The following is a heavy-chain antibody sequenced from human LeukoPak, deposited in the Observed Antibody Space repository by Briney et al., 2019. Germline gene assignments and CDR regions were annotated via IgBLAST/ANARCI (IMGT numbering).Heavy chain of an antibody. D-gene: IGHD6-6*01. CDR3: AREPVSSSSPPLDY. J-gene: IGHJ4*02. Sequence: PSQTLSLTRPVSGWFISSGSFYWSWIPEPAGEGLGWIWGIYTSGSTNYNPSLKSRVTISVDTSKNQFSLKLSSVTAADTAVYYCAREPVSSSSPPLDYWGQGTLVTVSS. V-gene: IGHV4-61*02. CDR2: IYTSGST. CDR1: GWFISSGSFY.